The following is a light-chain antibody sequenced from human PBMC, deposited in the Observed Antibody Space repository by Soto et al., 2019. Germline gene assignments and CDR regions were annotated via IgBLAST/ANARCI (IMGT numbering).Light chain of an antibody. V-gene: IGLV2-8*01. J-gene: IGLJ1*01. Sequence: QSVLTQPPSASGSPGQSVTISCTGTSSDVGGYDYVSWYQQHPGKAPKLMIYEVTIRPSGVSDRFSGSKSGTSASLAITGLRAEDEADYYCQSYDNNSDYVFGTGTKVTVL. CDR2: EVT. CDR3: QSYDNNSDYV. CDR1: SSDVGGYDY.